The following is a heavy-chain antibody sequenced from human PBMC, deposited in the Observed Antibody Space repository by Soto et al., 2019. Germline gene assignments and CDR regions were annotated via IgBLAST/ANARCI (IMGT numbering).Heavy chain of an antibody. J-gene: IGHJ4*02. V-gene: IGHV1-69*13. CDR2: IFAMFGSP. CDR1: GDTFNIYT. Sequence: SVKASCKXSGDTFNIYTFNWVRQAPGQGLEWMGGIFAMFGSPHNAEKFQHRPTITADDSTTTVYMELSDLRSEDTAVYYCATNGSSVVLDSWGQGTLVTVSS. CDR3: ATNGSSVVLDS. D-gene: IGHD3-10*01.